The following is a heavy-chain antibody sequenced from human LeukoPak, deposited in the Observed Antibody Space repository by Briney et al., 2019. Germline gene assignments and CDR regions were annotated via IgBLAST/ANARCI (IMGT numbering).Heavy chain of an antibody. Sequence: GGSLRLSCAASGFTFSSYSMNWVRQAPGKGPEWVSSISSSSSYIYYADSVKGRFTISRDNAKNSLYLQMNSLRAEDTAVYYCAFGRTGTFDYWGQGTLVTVSS. CDR2: ISSSSSYI. CDR3: AFGRTGTFDY. J-gene: IGHJ4*02. D-gene: IGHD1-1*01. V-gene: IGHV3-21*01. CDR1: GFTFSSYS.